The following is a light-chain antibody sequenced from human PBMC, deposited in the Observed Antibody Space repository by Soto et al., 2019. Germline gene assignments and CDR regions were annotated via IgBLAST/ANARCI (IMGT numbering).Light chain of an antibody. CDR3: CSYAGSYTYV. J-gene: IGLJ1*01. CDR1: SSDVGGHNY. V-gene: IGLV2-11*01. CDR2: SVS. Sequence: QSAPTQPRSVSGSPGQSVTISCTGTSSDVGGHNYVSWYQQHPGKAPKLMISSVSKRPSGVPDRFSGSKSGNTASLTISGLQAEDEADYYCCSYAGSYTYVFGTGTKVTVL.